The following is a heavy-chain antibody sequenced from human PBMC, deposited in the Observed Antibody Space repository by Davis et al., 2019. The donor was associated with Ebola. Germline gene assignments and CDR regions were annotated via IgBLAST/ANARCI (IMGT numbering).Heavy chain of an antibody. J-gene: IGHJ4*02. V-gene: IGHV3-74*01. Sequence: GESLKISCTASGFTFSSYWMHWVRQAPGKGLVWVSRINSDGSSTSYADSVKGRFTISRDNSDNTLYLQMNSLRAEDTAVYYCAQEYCSNSGSYCTYFDHWGQGTLVTVSS. CDR1: GFTFSSYW. CDR3: AQEYCSNSGSYCTYFDH. D-gene: IGHD3-10*01. CDR2: INSDGSST.